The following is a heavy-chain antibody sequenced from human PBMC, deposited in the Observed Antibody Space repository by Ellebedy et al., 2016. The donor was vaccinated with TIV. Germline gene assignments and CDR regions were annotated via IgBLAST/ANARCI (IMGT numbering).Heavy chain of an antibody. J-gene: IGHJ4*02. Sequence: SETLSLXXTVSGGSISSSSYYWGWIRQPPGKGLEWIGSIYYSGSTYYNPSLKSRVTISVDTSKNQFSLKLSSVTAADTAVYYCARERGGWVVVVAATPNTYFDYWGQGTLVTVSS. D-gene: IGHD2-15*01. CDR3: ARERGGWVVVVAATPNTYFDY. CDR1: GGSISSSSYY. CDR2: IYYSGST. V-gene: IGHV4-39*07.